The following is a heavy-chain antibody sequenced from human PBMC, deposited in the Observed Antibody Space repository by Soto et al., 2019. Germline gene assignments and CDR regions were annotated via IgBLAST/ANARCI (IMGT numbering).Heavy chain of an antibody. Sequence: QVTLKESGPVLVKPTETLTLTCTVSGFSLSNAKMGVSWIRQPPGKALEWLAHIFSNDEKSYTTSLKSRITISKDTSKSQVVLTMTNIDPVDTATYYCARTVDTTMVFSRFDYWGQGTLVTVSS. J-gene: IGHJ4*02. D-gene: IGHD5-18*01. CDR1: GFSLSNAKMG. V-gene: IGHV2-26*01. CDR3: ARTVDTTMVFSRFDY. CDR2: IFSNDEK.